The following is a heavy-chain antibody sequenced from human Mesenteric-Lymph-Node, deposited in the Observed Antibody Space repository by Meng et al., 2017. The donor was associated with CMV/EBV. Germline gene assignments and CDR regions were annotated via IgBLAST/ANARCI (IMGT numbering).Heavy chain of an antibody. CDR2: ISSSSSTI. V-gene: IGHV3-48*04. J-gene: IGHJ6*02. CDR3: ARDDYSNIDGMDV. D-gene: IGHD4-11*01. CDR1: GFTFSSYS. Sequence: ESLKISCAASGFTFSSYSMNWVRQAPGKGLEWVSYISSSSSTIYYADSVKGRFTISRDNAKNSLYLQMNSLRAEDTAVYYCARDDYSNIDGMDVWGQGTTVTVSS.